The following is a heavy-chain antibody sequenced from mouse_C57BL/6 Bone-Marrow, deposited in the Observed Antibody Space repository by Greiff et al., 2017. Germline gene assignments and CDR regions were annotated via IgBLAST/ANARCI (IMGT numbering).Heavy chain of an antibody. D-gene: IGHD1-1*01. V-gene: IGHV5-4*03. CDR2: ISDGGSYT. CDR1: GFTFSSYA. Sequence: EVMLVESGGGLVKPGGSLKLSCAASGFTFSSYAMSWVRQTPEKRLEWVATISDGGSYTYYPDNVKGRFTISRDNAKNNLYLQMSQLKSEDTAMYYCARSSYYYGSLFAYWGQGTLVTVSA. CDR3: ARSSYYYGSLFAY. J-gene: IGHJ3*01.